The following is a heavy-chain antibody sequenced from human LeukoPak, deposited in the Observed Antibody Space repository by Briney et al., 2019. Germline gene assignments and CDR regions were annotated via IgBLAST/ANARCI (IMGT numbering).Heavy chain of an antibody. CDR3: VRRNYYFDY. CDR2: VYYTGGT. V-gene: IGHV4-39*01. D-gene: IGHD2/OR15-2a*01. CDR1: GGSISSDTSY. J-gene: IGHJ4*02. Sequence: PSETLSLTCTVSGGSISSDTSYWGWVRQPPGKGLEWAASVYYTGGTYYNPSLKSRITISVDTSKNQFSLKLSSVTAADTATYYCVRRNYYFDYWGQGTVVTVSS.